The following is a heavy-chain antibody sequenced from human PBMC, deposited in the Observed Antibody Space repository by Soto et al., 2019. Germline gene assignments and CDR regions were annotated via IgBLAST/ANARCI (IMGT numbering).Heavy chain of an antibody. CDR3: AREATIQLWPYYFDY. J-gene: IGHJ4*02. CDR1: GGSISSYY. D-gene: IGHD5-18*01. V-gene: IGHV4-59*12. CDR2: IYYSGST. Sequence: SETLSLTCTVSGGSISSYYWSWIRQPPGKGLEWIGYIYYSGSTNYNPSLKSRVTISVDTSKNQFSLKLSSVTAADTAVYYCAREATIQLWPYYFDYWGQGTLVTVSS.